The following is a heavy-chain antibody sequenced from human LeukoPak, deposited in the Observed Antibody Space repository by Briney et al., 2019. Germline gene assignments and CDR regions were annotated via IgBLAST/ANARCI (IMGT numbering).Heavy chain of an antibody. CDR3: ARAPPLERIGWYGEDEF. CDR1: GYTFSSYA. D-gene: IGHD6-19*01. Sequence: GGSLRLSCAASGYTFSSYAMHWVRQAPGKGPEYVAAISGNGNKTHYGSSVQGRFTVSRDNSKNTLYLQMGSLRTEDMAVYYCARAPPLERIGWYGEDEFRGQGTLVTVSS. CDR2: ISGNGNKT. J-gene: IGHJ1*01. V-gene: IGHV3-64*01.